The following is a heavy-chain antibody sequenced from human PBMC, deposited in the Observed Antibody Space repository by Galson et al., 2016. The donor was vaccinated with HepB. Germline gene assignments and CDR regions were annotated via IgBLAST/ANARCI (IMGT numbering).Heavy chain of an antibody. CDR2: IYSGGNT. D-gene: IGHD3-3*01. J-gene: IGHJ5*02. Sequence: SLRLSCAASEFSVSTNFIHWVRQAPGKGLEWVSLIYSGGNTYHADSVKGRFTISRDNSKNTVYLQMNSLKDEDTAVYYGASAREVFGPFDPWGQGTLVTVSS. CDR1: EFSVSTNF. V-gene: IGHV3-53*01. CDR3: ASAREVFGPFDP.